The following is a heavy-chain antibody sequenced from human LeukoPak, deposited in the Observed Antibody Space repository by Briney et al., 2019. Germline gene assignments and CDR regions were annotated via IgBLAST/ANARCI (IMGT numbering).Heavy chain of an antibody. CDR3: ARVLRWYQLPSDY. D-gene: IGHD2-2*01. Sequence: GASVKVSCKASGGTFSSYAISWVRQAPGQGLEWMGGIIPIFGTANYAQKFQGRVTITADESTSTAYMELSSLRSEDTAVYYCARVLRWYQLPSDYWGQGTLVTVSS. V-gene: IGHV1-69*13. CDR1: GGTFSSYA. J-gene: IGHJ4*02. CDR2: IIPIFGTA.